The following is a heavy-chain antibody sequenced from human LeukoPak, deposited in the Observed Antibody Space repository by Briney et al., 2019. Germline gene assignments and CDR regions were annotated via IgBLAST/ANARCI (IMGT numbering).Heavy chain of an antibody. Sequence: AGGSLRLSCAASGFTFSSCGMHWVRQAPGKGLEWVAVIWYDGINKYYADSVKGRFTISRDNSKNTLYLQMNSLRAEDTAVYYCARGDSDYDSSGYLRYWGQGTLVTVSS. CDR3: ARGDSDYDSSGYLRY. CDR2: IWYDGINK. CDR1: GFTFSSCG. J-gene: IGHJ4*02. D-gene: IGHD3-22*01. V-gene: IGHV3-33*01.